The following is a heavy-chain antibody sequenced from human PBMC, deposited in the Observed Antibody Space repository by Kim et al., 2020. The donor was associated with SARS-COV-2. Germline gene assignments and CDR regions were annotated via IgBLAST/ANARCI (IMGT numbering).Heavy chain of an antibody. CDR2: INHSGSS. D-gene: IGHD2-2*02. J-gene: IGHJ6*02. CDR1: GGSFSGYS. V-gene: IGHV4-34*01. Sequence: SETLSLTCAVYGGSFSGYSWNWIRQPPGKGLEWLGEINHSGSSNYNPSLKSRVTMSVDTSKNQFSLRLRSVTAADTAYYYCTRGRAGVVPAPLLGLGPHYDYFIMDVWGQGTTVTVSS. CDR3: TRGRAGVVPAPLLGLGPHYDYFIMDV.